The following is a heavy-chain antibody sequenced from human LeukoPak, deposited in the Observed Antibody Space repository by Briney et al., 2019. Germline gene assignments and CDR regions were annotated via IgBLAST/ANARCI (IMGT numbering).Heavy chain of an antibody. V-gene: IGHV4-39*01. Sequence: SETLSLTCTVSGGSISSSSYYWGWIRQPPGKGLEWIGSIYYSGSTYYNPSLKSRVTISVDTSKNQFSLKLSSVTAADTAVYYCARHRWELPAYFDYWGQGIPVTVSS. D-gene: IGHD1-26*01. J-gene: IGHJ4*02. CDR3: ARHRWELPAYFDY. CDR2: IYYSGST. CDR1: GGSISSSSYY.